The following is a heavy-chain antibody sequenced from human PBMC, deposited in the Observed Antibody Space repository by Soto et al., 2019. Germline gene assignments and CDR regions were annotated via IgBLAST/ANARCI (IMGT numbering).Heavy chain of an antibody. J-gene: IGHJ3*02. CDR2: INAGNGNT. V-gene: IGHV1-3*01. D-gene: IGHD3-10*01. CDR3: AGSRTLVRGPEAFDI. CDR1: GYTFISSA. Sequence: ASVKVSCKASGYTFISSAMHWMRQAPGQRLERKGWINAGNGNTKNSQNLQGRVTINRDTSASIAYMELSRLRTEDTAVYYCAGSRTLVRGPEAFDIWGQGTMVTVSS.